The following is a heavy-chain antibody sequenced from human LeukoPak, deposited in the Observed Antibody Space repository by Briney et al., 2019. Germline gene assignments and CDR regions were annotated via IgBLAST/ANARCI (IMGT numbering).Heavy chain of an antibody. D-gene: IGHD2-15*01. CDR1: GGSFSGYY. CDR3: ARSVVVVVAALFRYYYYMDV. Sequence: SETLSLTCAVYGGSFSGYYWSWIRQPPGKGLEWIGEINHSGSTNYNPSLKSRVTISVDTSKNQFSLKLSSVTAADTAVYYCARSVVVVVAALFRYYYYMDVWGKGTTVTVSS. V-gene: IGHV4-34*01. CDR2: INHSGST. J-gene: IGHJ6*03.